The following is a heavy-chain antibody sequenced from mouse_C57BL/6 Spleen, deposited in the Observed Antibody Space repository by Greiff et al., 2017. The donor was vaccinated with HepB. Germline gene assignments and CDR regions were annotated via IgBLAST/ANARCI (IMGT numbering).Heavy chain of an antibody. CDR2: ISSGSSTI. V-gene: IGHV5-17*01. D-gene: IGHD3-3*01. CDR3: ARRKRDGDYYAMDY. Sequence: DVQLVESGGGLVKPGGSLKLSCAASGFTFSDYGMHWVRQAPEKGLEWVAYISSGSSTIYYADTVKGRFTISRDNAKNTLFLQMTSLRSEDTAMYYCARRKRDGDYYAMDYWGQGTSVTVSS. J-gene: IGHJ4*01. CDR1: GFTFSDYG.